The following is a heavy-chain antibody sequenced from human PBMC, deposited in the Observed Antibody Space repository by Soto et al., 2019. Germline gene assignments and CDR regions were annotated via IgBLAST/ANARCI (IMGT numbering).Heavy chain of an antibody. J-gene: IGHJ4*02. CDR2: MNPNSGNT. Sequence: ASVKVSCKASGYTFTCYDINWVRQATGQGLEWMGWMNPNSGNTGYAQKFQGRVTMTRSTSISTAYMELSSLRSEDTAVYYCARGGYYYDSSDYYRQFDYWGQGTLVTVSS. D-gene: IGHD3-22*01. V-gene: IGHV1-8*01. CDR1: GYTFTCYD. CDR3: ARGGYYYDSSDYYRQFDY.